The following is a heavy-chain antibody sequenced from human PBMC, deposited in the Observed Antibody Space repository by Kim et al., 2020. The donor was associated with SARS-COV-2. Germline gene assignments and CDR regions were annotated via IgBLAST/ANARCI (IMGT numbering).Heavy chain of an antibody. CDR3: ARGGLPLYYDSTGYPPDGYFDL. V-gene: IGHV4-31*03. CDR1: GGSISSGGYY. Sequence: SETLSLTCTVSGGSISSGGYYWSWIRQHPGKGLEWIGYIHYSGSTYYNPSLKSRVTMSVDTSTTQFSLKLSSVTAADTAVYYCARGGLPLYYDSTGYPPDGYFDLWGRGTLLTVSS. D-gene: IGHD3-22*01. CDR2: IHYSGST. J-gene: IGHJ2*01.